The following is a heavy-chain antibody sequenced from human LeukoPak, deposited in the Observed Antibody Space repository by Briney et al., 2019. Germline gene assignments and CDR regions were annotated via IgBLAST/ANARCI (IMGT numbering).Heavy chain of an antibody. V-gene: IGHV4-59*01. CDR3: ARFPFYYDDSSGYYPSPHAFDI. D-gene: IGHD3-22*01. CDR1: GGSISSYY. Sequence: SETLSLTCTVSGGSISSYYWSWIRQPPGKGLEWIGYIYYSGSTNYNPSLKSRVTISVDTSKNQFSLKLSSVTAADTAVYHCARFPFYYDDSSGYYPSPHAFDIWGQGTMVTVSS. J-gene: IGHJ3*02. CDR2: IYYSGST.